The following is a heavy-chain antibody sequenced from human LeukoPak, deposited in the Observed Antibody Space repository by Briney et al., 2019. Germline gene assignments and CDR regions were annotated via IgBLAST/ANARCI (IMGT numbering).Heavy chain of an antibody. CDR2: ISISGNTI. Sequence: PGGSLRLSCAASGFTSSTYEMNWVRQAPGKGLEWVSYISISGNTIDYADSVKGRFTMSRDIAKNSLYLQMNSLGPEDTAVYYCARESTWDAFDVWGQGTMVTVSS. CDR1: GFTSSTYE. J-gene: IGHJ3*01. CDR3: ARESTWDAFDV. V-gene: IGHV3-48*03.